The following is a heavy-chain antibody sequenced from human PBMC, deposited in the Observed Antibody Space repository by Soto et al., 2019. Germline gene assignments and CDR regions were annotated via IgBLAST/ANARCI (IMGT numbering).Heavy chain of an antibody. CDR2: TYHTGNT. D-gene: IGHD2-15*01. V-gene: IGHV4-4*02. J-gene: IGHJ5*02. CDR1: GGSFTSNNW. Sequence: SETLSLTCAVSGGSFTSNNWWTWVRQPPGKGLEWIGYTYHTGNTNYNPSLKSRVTISLDTSKKQLSLKLTSMTAADTAVYHCARDMHAGFTHSFDPWGQGTLVTVSS. CDR3: ARDMHAGFTHSFDP.